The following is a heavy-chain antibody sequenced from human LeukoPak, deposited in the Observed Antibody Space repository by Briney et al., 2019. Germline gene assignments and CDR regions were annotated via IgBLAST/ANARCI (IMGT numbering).Heavy chain of an antibody. V-gene: IGHV1-3*01. J-gene: IGHJ4*02. CDR2: MNVANGNT. D-gene: IGHD3-22*01. CDR3: ARVAIAMIVVTYFDY. Sequence: ASVKVSCTASGGTFSSYAISWVRQAPGQRLEWMGWMNVANGNTKYSEKFQNRVTISRDTPASTAYLELSSLTSEDTAIYYCARVAIAMIVVTYFDYWGQGTLVTVSS. CDR1: GGTFSSYA.